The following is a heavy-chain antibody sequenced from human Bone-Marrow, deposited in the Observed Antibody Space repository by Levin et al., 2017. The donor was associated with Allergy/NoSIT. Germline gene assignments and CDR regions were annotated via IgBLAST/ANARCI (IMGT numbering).Heavy chain of an antibody. V-gene: IGHV3-48*04. D-gene: IGHD2-21*01. CDR2: ITNSGTPV. J-gene: IGHJ4*02. CDR1: GFTFSTYG. CDR3: VRGVVDY. Sequence: GGSLRLSCAASGFTFSTYGMNWVRQAPDKGLEWVAHITNSGTPVYYGDSVRGRFTISRDNANGLLYLQMNSLRAEDTAVYYCVRGVVDYWGQGTLVTVSS.